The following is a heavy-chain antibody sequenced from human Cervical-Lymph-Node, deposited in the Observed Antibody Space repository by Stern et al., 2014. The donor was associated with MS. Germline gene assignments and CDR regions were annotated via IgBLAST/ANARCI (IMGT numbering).Heavy chain of an antibody. CDR1: GFTFRSYW. Sequence: EVQLLESGGGLVQPGGSLRLSWEASGFTFRSYWMHWGRQAPGKGLVWVSRLDEGGDITTYADSVKGRFPISRDNAKNTLYLQMNGLSVEDTAVYYCAMDVAGRYDYWGKGTLVTVSS. J-gene: IGHJ4*02. CDR2: LDEGGDIT. CDR3: AMDVAGRYDY. D-gene: IGHD2-2*03. V-gene: IGHV3-74*02.